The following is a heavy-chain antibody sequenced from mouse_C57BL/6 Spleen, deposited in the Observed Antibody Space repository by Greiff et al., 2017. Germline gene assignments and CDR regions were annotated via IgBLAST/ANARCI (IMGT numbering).Heavy chain of an antibody. D-gene: IGHD1-1*01. CDR2: INPYNGDT. Sequence: VQLKESGPELVKPGDSVKISCKASGYSFTGYFMNWVMQSHGKSLEWIGRINPYNGDTFYNQKFKGKATLTVDKSSSTAHMELRSLTSEDSAVYYCARWGSYGDYYAVDYWGQGTSVTVSS. V-gene: IGHV1-20*01. CDR1: GYSFTGYF. CDR3: ARWGSYGDYYAVDY. J-gene: IGHJ4*01.